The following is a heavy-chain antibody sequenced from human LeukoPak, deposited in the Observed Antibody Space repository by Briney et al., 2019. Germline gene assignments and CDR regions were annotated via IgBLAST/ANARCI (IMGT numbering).Heavy chain of an antibody. D-gene: IGHD5-18*01. J-gene: IGHJ4*02. V-gene: IGHV4-61*08. Sequence: SSETLSLTCSVSGDSISSSGYYWDWIRQPPGKGLEWIGYIYYSGSTNYNPSLKSRVTISVDTSKNQFSLKLSSVTAADTAVYYCARGYSWARGRFDYWGQGTLVTVSS. CDR2: IYYSGST. CDR1: GDSISSSGYY. CDR3: ARGYSWARGRFDY.